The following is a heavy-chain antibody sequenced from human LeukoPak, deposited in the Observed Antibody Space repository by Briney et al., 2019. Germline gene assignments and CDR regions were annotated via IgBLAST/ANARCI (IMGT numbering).Heavy chain of an antibody. V-gene: IGHV1-2*06. CDR2: INPNSGGT. D-gene: IGHD3-22*01. Sequence: ASVKVSCKASGYTFTGYHMHWVRQAPGQGLEWMGRINPNSGGTNYAQKFQGRVTMTRDTSISTAYMELSRLRSDDTAVYYCARDVHMDSSGYYGYWGQGTLVTVSS. CDR1: GYTFTGYH. CDR3: ARDVHMDSSGYYGY. J-gene: IGHJ4*02.